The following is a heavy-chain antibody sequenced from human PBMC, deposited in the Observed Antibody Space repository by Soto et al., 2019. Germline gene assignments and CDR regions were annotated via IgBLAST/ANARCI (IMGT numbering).Heavy chain of an antibody. CDR2: ISGSGGDT. J-gene: IGHJ4*02. CDR1: GLIFSDYA. V-gene: IGHV3-23*01. Sequence: EVQLLESGGNLVQPGGSLRLSCAASGLIFSDYAMSWVRQAPGKGLECVACISGSGGDTFYADSVKGRFTISRDNAENSLYLQLDSLRAEDAAVYYCARGAFPTWWTFPLDFWGQGTLVTVSS. CDR3: ARGAFPTWWTFPLDF. D-gene: IGHD2-15*01.